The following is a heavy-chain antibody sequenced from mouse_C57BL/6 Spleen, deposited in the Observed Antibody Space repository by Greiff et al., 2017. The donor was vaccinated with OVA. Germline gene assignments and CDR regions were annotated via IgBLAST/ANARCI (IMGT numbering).Heavy chain of an antibody. J-gene: IGHJ2*01. V-gene: IGHV1-55*01. D-gene: IGHD1-1*01. CDR2: IYPGSGST. Sequence: QVQLQQSGAELVKPGASVKMSCKASGYTFTSYWITWVKQRPGQGLEWIGDIYPGSGSTNYNEKFKSKATLTVDTSSSTAYMQLSSLTSEDSAVYYCARWGTTGEYFDYWGQGTTLTVSS. CDR1: GYTFTSYW. CDR3: ARWGTTGEYFDY.